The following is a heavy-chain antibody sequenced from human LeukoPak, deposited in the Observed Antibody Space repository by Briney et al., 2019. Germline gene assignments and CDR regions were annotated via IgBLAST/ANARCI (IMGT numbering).Heavy chain of an antibody. J-gene: IGHJ3*02. D-gene: IGHD2-21*02. Sequence: GGSLRLSCAASGFTFSSYSMNWVRQAPGKGLEWVSYISSSSSTIYYADSVKGRFTISRDNAKNSLYLQMNSLRAEDTAVYYCARVSIVVVTAIPAFDIWGQGTMVTVSS. CDR2: ISSSSSTI. CDR3: ARVSIVVVTAIPAFDI. V-gene: IGHV3-48*04. CDR1: GFTFSSYS.